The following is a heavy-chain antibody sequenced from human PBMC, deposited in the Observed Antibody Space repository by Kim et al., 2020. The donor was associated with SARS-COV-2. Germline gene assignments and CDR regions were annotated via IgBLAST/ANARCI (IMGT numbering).Heavy chain of an antibody. CDR3: ARGSNSDSSSWLARGSDAFDI. CDR2: IYSGGST. D-gene: IGHD6-13*01. Sequence: GGSLRLSCAASGFTVSSNYMSWVRQAPGKGLEWVSVIYSGGSTYYADSVKGRFTISRHNSKNTLYLQMNSLRAEDTAVYYCARGSNSDSSSWLARGSDAFDIWGQGTMVTVSS. V-gene: IGHV3-53*04. CDR1: GFTVSSNY. J-gene: IGHJ3*02.